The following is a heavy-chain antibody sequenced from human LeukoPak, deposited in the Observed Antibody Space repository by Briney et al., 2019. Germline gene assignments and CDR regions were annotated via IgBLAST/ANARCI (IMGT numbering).Heavy chain of an antibody. CDR3: ARHGGGDFLFDY. D-gene: IGHD2-21*02. CDR2: IYPGDSDT. V-gene: IGHV5-51*01. Sequence: KVSCKASGYTFTGYYMHWVRQAPGQGLEWMGIIYPGDSDTRYSPSFQGQVTISADKSISTAYLQWSSLKASDTAMYYCARHGGGDFLFDYWGQGTLVTVSS. J-gene: IGHJ4*02. CDR1: GYTFTGYY.